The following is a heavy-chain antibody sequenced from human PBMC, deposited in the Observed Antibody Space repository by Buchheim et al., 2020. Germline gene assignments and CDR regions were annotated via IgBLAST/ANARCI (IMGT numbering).Heavy chain of an antibody. Sequence: EVHLVESGGGLVQPGGSLRLSCAASGFTFSSYEMNWVRQAPGKGLEWVSYISSSTIYYADSVKGRFTISRDNAKNTLYLQMNSLRAEDTAVYYCARSSRAQLLSHYYYGMDVWGQGTT. CDR1: GFTFSSYE. J-gene: IGHJ6*02. D-gene: IGHD2-2*01. V-gene: IGHV3-48*03. CDR2: ISSSTI. CDR3: ARSSRAQLLSHYYYGMDV.